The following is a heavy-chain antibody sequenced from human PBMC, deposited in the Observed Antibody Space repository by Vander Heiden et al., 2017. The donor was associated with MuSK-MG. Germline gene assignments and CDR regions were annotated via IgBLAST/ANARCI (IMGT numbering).Heavy chain of an antibody. D-gene: IGHD6-19*01. J-gene: IGHJ4*02. CDR3: ARERGIAGVGTGEGFDY. CDR1: GFTFSSYG. V-gene: IGHV3-33*01. CDR2: IWYDGSNK. Sequence: QVQRVESGGGVVQPGRSLRLSCPASGFTFSSYGMHWVRQDPGKGLEWVAVIWYDGSNKYYADSVKGRFTISRDNSKNTLYLQMNSLRAEDTAVYYCARERGIAGVGTGEGFDYWGEGTLVAVSS.